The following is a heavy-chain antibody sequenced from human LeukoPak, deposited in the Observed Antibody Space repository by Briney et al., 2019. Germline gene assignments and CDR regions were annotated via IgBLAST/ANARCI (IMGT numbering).Heavy chain of an antibody. J-gene: IGHJ4*02. CDR2: INQDGNEK. Sequence: GGSLRLSCAASGFTFSSYWMSWVRQAPGKGLEWVANINQDGNEKYYVDSVKGRFTISRDNAKTSLYLQMNSLRAEDTAVYYCARDGLASSGCPDYWGQGALVPVSS. CDR1: GFTFSSYW. D-gene: IGHD6-25*01. V-gene: IGHV3-7*01. CDR3: ARDGLASSGCPDY.